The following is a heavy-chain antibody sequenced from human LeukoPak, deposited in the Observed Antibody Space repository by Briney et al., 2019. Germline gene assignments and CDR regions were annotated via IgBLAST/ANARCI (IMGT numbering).Heavy chain of an antibody. CDR1: GGSISSYY. V-gene: IGHV4-59*01. D-gene: IGHD2-2*01. J-gene: IGHJ6*03. CDR2: IYYTGST. Sequence: PSETLSLTCTVCGGSISSYYWSWIRQPPGKGLEWIGYIYYTGSTNYNPSLKSRVTISVDTSKKQFSLKLFSVTAADTAVYYCARDRYCSSTSCYGDYYYYMDVWGKGTTVTVSS. CDR3: ARDRYCSSTSCYGDYYYYMDV.